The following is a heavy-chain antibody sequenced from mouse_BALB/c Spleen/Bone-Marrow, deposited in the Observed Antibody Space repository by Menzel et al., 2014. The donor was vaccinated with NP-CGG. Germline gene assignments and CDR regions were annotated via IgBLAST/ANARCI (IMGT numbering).Heavy chain of an antibody. D-gene: IGHD2-3*01. CDR2: FSSGSSTI. Sequence: QLKESGGGLVQPGGSRKLSCAASGFTFSSLLMHWVRQAPEKLLAWVAYFSSGSSTIYYADTVKGRFTISRDNPRNTLFLQRTSLRSEDTAMYYCARRDDGYYNFDYWGQGTTLTVSS. CDR3: ARRDDGYYNFDY. CDR1: GFTFSSLL. J-gene: IGHJ2*01. V-gene: IGHV5-17*02.